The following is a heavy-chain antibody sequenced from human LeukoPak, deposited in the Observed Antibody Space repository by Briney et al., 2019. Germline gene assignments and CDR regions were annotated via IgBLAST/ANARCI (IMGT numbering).Heavy chain of an antibody. Sequence: ASVKVSCKASGYTFTGYYMHWVRQAPGQGLEWMGWINPNSGGTNYAQKFQGRVTMTRDMSTSTVYMELSSLRSEDTAVYYCARDIEATYYFDYWGQGTLVTVSS. CDR2: INPNSGGT. D-gene: IGHD2-15*01. CDR1: GYTFTGYY. J-gene: IGHJ4*02. V-gene: IGHV1-2*02. CDR3: ARDIEATYYFDY.